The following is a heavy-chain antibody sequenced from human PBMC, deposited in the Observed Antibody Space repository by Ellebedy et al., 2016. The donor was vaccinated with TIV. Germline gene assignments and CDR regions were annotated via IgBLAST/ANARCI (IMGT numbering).Heavy chain of an antibody. D-gene: IGHD1-26*01. CDR3: VRDKIVGATIFDY. V-gene: IGHV3-7*01. CDR1: GFTFSNYW. CDR2: IKQDGSEK. Sequence: GGSLRLXXAASGFTFSNYWMSWVRQAPGKGLEWVANIKQDGSEKYYVDSVKGRFSISRDNAKNSLYLQMNSLRAEDTAVYYCVRDKIVGATIFDYWGQGTLVTVSS. J-gene: IGHJ4*02.